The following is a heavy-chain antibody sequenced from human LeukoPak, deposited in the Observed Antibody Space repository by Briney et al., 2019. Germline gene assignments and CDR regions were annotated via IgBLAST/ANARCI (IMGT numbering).Heavy chain of an antibody. V-gene: IGHV3-33*01. Sequence: QPGRSLRLSCVASGFTFSTYGMHWVRQAPGKGLEWVSFIWYDGSSKYYADSVKGRFTISRDNPKNTLYLQLNSLRVEDTAMYYCARSGDVDYKALDYWGQGTPVTVSS. D-gene: IGHD4-17*01. J-gene: IGHJ4*02. CDR2: IWYDGSSK. CDR3: ARSGDVDYKALDY. CDR1: GFTFSTYG.